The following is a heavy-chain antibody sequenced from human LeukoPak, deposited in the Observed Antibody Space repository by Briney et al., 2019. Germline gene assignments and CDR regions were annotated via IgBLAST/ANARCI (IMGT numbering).Heavy chain of an antibody. J-gene: IGHJ3*02. CDR1: GFTFSDYY. CDR2: IYYSGST. V-gene: IGHV4-59*01. Sequence: LRLSCAASGFTFSDYYMSWIRQPPGKGLEWIGYIYYSGSTNYNPSLKSRVTISVDTSKNQFSLKLSSVTAADTAVYYCARLRGGAFDIWGQGTMVTVSS. D-gene: IGHD5-12*01. CDR3: ARLRGGAFDI.